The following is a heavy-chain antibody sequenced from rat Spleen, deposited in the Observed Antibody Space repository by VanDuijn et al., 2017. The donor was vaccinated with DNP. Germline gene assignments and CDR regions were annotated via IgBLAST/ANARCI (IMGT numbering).Heavy chain of an antibody. D-gene: IGHD1-4*01. CDR3: ARRRLPYWYFDF. V-gene: IGHV1-43*01. CDR1: GYTFTTYY. CDR2: INTGSGGT. J-gene: IGHJ1*01. Sequence: QIQLQQSGAELAKPGSSVKISCKASGYTFTTYYMTWIKQRTGQGLEYIGYINTGSGGTNYNEKFRGKATLTVDTSSNTAFMHLSSLTPDDSAVYYCARRRLPYWYFDFWGPGTMVTVSS.